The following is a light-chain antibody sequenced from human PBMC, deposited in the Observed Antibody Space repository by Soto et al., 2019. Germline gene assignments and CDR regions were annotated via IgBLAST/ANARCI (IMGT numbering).Light chain of an antibody. J-gene: IGLJ2*01. CDR3: SSYAGSHNLV. Sequence: QSVLTQPPSASGSPGQSVTISCTGTSSDVGGYNYVSWYQQHPGKAPKLMIYEVSKRPSGVPDRFSGSKSGNTASLTVSGLQAEYEADYYCSSYAGSHNLVFGGGTKRTAL. CDR2: EVS. V-gene: IGLV2-8*01. CDR1: SSDVGGYNY.